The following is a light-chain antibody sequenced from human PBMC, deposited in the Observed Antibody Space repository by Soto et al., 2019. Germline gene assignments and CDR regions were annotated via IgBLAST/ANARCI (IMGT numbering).Light chain of an antibody. CDR2: AAS. V-gene: IGKV1-39*01. Sequence: DIQMTQSPSSLSASVGDRVTITCQASQSITNYLNWYQQKPGKAPKLLIYAASSLQSGVPSRFSGSESGTDFALSISSLQPEDFATYYCQQSYSTPWTFGQGTKVEIK. CDR3: QQSYSTPWT. CDR1: QSITNY. J-gene: IGKJ1*01.